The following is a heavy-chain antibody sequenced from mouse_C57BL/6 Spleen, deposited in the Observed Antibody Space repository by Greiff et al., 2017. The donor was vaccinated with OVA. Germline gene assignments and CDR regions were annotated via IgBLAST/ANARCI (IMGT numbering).Heavy chain of an antibody. CDR1: GYTFTSYW. CDR3: ARSHYYYGSSYLYYFDY. Sequence: QVQLQQPGAELVRPGSSVKLSCKASGYTFTSYWMHWVKQRPIQGLEWIGNIDPSDSETHYNQKFKDKATLTVDKSSSTAYMQLSSLTSEDSAVYYCARSHYYYGSSYLYYFDYWGQGTTLTVSS. J-gene: IGHJ2*01. D-gene: IGHD1-1*01. CDR2: IDPSDSET. V-gene: IGHV1-52*01.